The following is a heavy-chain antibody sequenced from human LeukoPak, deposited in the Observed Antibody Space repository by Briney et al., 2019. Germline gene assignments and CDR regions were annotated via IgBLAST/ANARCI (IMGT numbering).Heavy chain of an antibody. D-gene: IGHD6-6*01. Sequence: PSDTLSLTCTVSGRSISSSSYYWGWIRQPPGNGLELIVSIYYSGSTYYNPSLKSRVPISVDTSKNQFSLKLSSVTAADTAVYYCARHNDQQLVGGAYYYYSYMDVWGKGTTVTVSS. CDR1: GRSISSSSYY. V-gene: IGHV4-39*01. J-gene: IGHJ6*03. CDR2: IYYSGST. CDR3: ARHNDQQLVGGAYYYYSYMDV.